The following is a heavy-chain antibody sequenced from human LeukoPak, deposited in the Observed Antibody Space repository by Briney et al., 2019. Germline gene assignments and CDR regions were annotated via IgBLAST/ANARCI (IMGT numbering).Heavy chain of an antibody. CDR2: ISSSSSTI. J-gene: IGHJ4*02. V-gene: IGHV3-48*02. Sequence: PGGSLRLSCAASGFTFSSYIMNWVRQAPGKGLEWVSYISSSSSTIYYADSVKGRFTISRDNAKNSLYLQMNSLRDEDTAVYYCARELDYCGGDCYYDYWGQGTLVTVSS. D-gene: IGHD2-21*02. CDR3: ARELDYCGGDCYYDY. CDR1: GFTFSSYI.